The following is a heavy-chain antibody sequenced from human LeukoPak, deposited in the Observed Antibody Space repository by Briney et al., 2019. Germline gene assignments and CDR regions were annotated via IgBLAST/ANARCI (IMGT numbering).Heavy chain of an antibody. CDR2: INPNSGGT. CDR1: GYTFTGYY. J-gene: IGHJ4*02. D-gene: IGHD6-19*01. V-gene: IGHV1-2*02. Sequence: PSVKVSCQASGYTFTGYYMHWVRQAPGQGLEWMGWINPNSGGTNYAQKFQGRVTMTRDTSISTAYMELSRLRSDDTAVYYCARGRKVAMQWLVPLDYWGQGTLVTVSS. CDR3: ARGRKVAMQWLVPLDY.